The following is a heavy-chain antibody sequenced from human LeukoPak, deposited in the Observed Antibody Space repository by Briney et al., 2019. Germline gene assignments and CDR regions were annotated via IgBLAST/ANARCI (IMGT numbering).Heavy chain of an antibody. V-gene: IGHV3-23*01. Sequence: GGSLRLSCAASGFTFSSYAMSWVRQAPGKGLEWVSAISGSGGSTYYADSVKGRFTISRDNSKNTLYLQMNSLRAEDTAVYYCAKGWSIVGATGYFDYWGQGTLVTVSS. CDR2: ISGSGGST. J-gene: IGHJ4*02. CDR3: AKGWSIVGATGYFDY. CDR1: GFTFSSYA. D-gene: IGHD1-26*01.